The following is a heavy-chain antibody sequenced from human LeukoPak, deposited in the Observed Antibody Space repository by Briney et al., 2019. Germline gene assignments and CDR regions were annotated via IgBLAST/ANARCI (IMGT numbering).Heavy chain of an antibody. Sequence: SETLSLTCAVYDGSFSGYHWTWIRQSPGKGLEWIGDINPSGSTYYNPSLKSRLTISVDTSKNQFSRKLRSVTAADTAVYYCARGRHDITMIVVVMTSVTYYLDVWGKGTTVTVS. CDR2: INPSGST. V-gene: IGHV4-34*01. CDR1: DGSFSGYH. J-gene: IGHJ6*03. CDR3: ARGRHDITMIVVVMTSVTYYLDV. D-gene: IGHD3-22*01.